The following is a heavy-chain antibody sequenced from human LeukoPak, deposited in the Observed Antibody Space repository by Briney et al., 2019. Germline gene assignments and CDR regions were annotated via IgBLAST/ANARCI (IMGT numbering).Heavy chain of an antibody. V-gene: IGHV4-30-4*01. Sequence: SETLSLTCTVSGGSISSGDYYWSWIRQPPGKGLEWIGYIYYSGSTYYNPSLKSRVTISVDTSKNQFSLKLSSVTAADTAVYYCARRGYSYGYVGSNWFDPWGQGTLVTVSS. CDR3: ARRGYSYGYVGSNWFDP. D-gene: IGHD5-18*01. CDR2: IYYSGST. J-gene: IGHJ5*02. CDR1: GGSISSGDYY.